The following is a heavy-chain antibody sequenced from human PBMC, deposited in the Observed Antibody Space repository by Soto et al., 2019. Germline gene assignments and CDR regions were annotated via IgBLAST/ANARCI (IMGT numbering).Heavy chain of an antibody. CDR3: AREGGPPYSYSGMDV. CDR2: ISSYNGDT. Sequence: GASVKVSCKASGYTFTRSGISWVRQAPGQGPEWMGWISSYNGDTNYAQTFQGRVTMTTDTSTSTAYMELRSLRSDDTAVYYCAREGGPPYSYSGMDVGGQGTPVT. V-gene: IGHV1-18*01. CDR1: GYTFTRSG. J-gene: IGHJ6*02.